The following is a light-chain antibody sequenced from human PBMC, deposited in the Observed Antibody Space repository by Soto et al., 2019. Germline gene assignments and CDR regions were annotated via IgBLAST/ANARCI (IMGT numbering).Light chain of an antibody. J-gene: IGKJ5*01. Sequence: AIHLTQSPSSLSASVGDRVTITCRASQGISSALAWYQHKPGRPPRVLIYDASSLQSGVPSRFSGSESGRDCTLTISSLQPEDSATYYCQQLNSYPFTFGQGTRLEIK. V-gene: IGKV1-13*02. CDR2: DAS. CDR1: QGISSA. CDR3: QQLNSYPFT.